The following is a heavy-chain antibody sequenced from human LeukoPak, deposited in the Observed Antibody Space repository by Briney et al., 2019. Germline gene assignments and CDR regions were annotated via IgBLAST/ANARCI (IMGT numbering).Heavy chain of an antibody. J-gene: IGHJ4*02. Sequence: SETLSLTCTVSGYSISSGYYWGWIRQPPGKGLEWIGSIYHSGSTYYNPSLKSRVTISVDTSKNQFSLKLSSVTAADTAVYYCARGSAPFPYFDYWGQGTLITVSS. V-gene: IGHV4-38-2*02. CDR3: ARGSAPFPYFDY. CDR2: IYHSGST. CDR1: GYSISSGYY. D-gene: IGHD2/OR15-2a*01.